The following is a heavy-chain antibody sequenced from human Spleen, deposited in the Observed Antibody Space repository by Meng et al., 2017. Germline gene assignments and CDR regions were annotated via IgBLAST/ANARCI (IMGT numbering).Heavy chain of an antibody. D-gene: IGHD1-1*01. Sequence: GESLKISCTASGFIFSNYAMAWVRQAPGKGLEWVAGMRGSGDNRYYSDSVKGRFTISRDNAKNSLYLQINSLRGDDTAVYYCARERYYDFDIWGQGKMVT. J-gene: IGHJ3*02. CDR1: GFIFSNYA. V-gene: IGHV3-23*01. CDR2: MRGSGDNR. CDR3: ARERYYDFDI.